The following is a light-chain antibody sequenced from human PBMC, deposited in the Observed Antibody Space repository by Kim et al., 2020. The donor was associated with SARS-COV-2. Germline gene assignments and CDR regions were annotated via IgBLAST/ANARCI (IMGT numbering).Light chain of an antibody. Sequence: DVQLTQSPSSVSASVGDRVTITCRASQGIDSWLAWYQGKPGKAPKLLIYEASNLQSGVPSRFSGSGSGTEFTLTIRSLQPEDFATYYCQQAFSFPPLTFGGGTKVDIK. CDR1: QGIDSW. J-gene: IGKJ4*01. CDR3: QQAFSFPPLT. V-gene: IGKV1-12*01. CDR2: EAS.